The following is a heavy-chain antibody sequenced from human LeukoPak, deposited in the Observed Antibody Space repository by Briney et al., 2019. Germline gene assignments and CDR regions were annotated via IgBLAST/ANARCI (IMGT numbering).Heavy chain of an antibody. J-gene: IGHJ1*01. CDR2: IYYSGST. V-gene: IGHV4-59*01. CDR3: ARVGNDFWSGYPAEYFQH. Sequence: SETLSLTCTVSGGSISSYYWSWIRQPPGKGLEWIGYIYYSGSTNYNPSLKSRVTISVDTSKNHFSLKLSSVTAADTAVYYCARVGNDFWSGYPAEYFQHWGQGTLVTVSS. CDR1: GGSISSYY. D-gene: IGHD3-3*01.